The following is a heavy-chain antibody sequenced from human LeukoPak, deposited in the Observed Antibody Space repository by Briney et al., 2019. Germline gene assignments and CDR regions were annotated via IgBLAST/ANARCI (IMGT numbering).Heavy chain of an antibody. D-gene: IGHD2-21*01. CDR2: VYYDGIN. Sequence: SETLSLTCTVSGGSINNTLFYWGWIRQPPGKGLEWIGTVYYDGINYSSPSLKSRVATSVDTSKNQFSLRLSSVTAADTAVYYCATSHDVKTAPYDLWGQGTLVTVSS. CDR1: GGSINNTLFY. J-gene: IGHJ5*02. V-gene: IGHV4-39*07. CDR3: ATSHDVKTAPYDL.